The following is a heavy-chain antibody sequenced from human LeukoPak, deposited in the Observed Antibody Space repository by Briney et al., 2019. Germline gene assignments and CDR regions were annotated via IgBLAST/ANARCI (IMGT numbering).Heavy chain of an antibody. V-gene: IGHV3-66*02. J-gene: IGHJ4*02. CDR2: IYSGGST. CDR1: GFTVSSNY. Sequence: PGGSLRLSCAASGFTVSSNYMSWVRQAPGKGLEWVSVIYSGGSTYYADSVKGRFTISRDNSKNTLYLQMTSLRAEDTAVYYCARARSSKWELLLWGQGTLSPSPQ. CDR3: ARARSSKWELLL. D-gene: IGHD1-26*01.